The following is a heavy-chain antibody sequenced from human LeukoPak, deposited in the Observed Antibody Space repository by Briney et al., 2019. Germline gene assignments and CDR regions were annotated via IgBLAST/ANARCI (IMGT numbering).Heavy chain of an antibody. CDR2: IYYSGST. J-gene: IGHJ4*02. CDR1: GGSISSSSYY. D-gene: IGHD3-16*01. CDR3: AGHGWPGSYVHFDY. Sequence: SETLSLTCTVSGGSISSSSYYWGWIRQPPGKGLEWIGSIYYSGSTYYNPSLKSRVTISVDTSKNHFSLKLSSVTAADTAVYYCAGHGWPGSYVHFDYWGQGTLVTVSS. V-gene: IGHV4-39*01.